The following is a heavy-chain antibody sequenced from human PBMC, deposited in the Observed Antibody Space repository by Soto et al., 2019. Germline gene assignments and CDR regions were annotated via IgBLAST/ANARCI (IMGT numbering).Heavy chain of an antibody. CDR2: ISAYNGNT. D-gene: IGHD6-13*01. CDR1: GYTFTSYG. V-gene: IGHV1-18*01. Sequence: QVQLVQSGAEVKKPGASVKVSCKASGYTFTSYGISWVRQAPGQGLEWMGWISAYNGNTNYAQKLQGRVTMTTDTSTSTDYMELRSLRSDDTAVYYCARDILRYSGSWSWAYFDSWGQGTLVTVSS. J-gene: IGHJ4*02. CDR3: ARDILRYSGSWSWAYFDS.